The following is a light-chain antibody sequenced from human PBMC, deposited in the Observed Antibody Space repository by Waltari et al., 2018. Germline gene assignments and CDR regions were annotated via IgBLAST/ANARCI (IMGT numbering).Light chain of an antibody. V-gene: IGKV3-11*01. CDR1: QSVSTY. CDR3: QQRFNWPPIT. J-gene: IGKJ3*01. Sequence: EIVLPQSPATLSLSPGERAILSCRASQSVSTYLAWYQQKPGQAPRLLIYDASNRATGIPARFSGSGSGTDFTLTISSLEPEDFAVYYCQQRFNWPPITFGPGTKVDIK. CDR2: DAS.